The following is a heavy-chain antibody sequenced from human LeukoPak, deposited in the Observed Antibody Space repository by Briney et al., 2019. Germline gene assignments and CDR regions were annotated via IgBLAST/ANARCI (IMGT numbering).Heavy chain of an antibody. CDR2: ISYDGFEA. Sequence: GQSLRLSCATSGFTFTNFGMHWVRQSPGKGLEWVALISYDGFEAYYADSVKGRFTISRDDSNNTLYLQMTSLRVEDTAVYYCAKPRRQYFYYYYMGVWGGGTSVTVSS. V-gene: IGHV3-30*18. CDR3: AKPRRQYFYYYYMGV. J-gene: IGHJ6*03. CDR1: GFTFTNFG. D-gene: IGHD3-9*01.